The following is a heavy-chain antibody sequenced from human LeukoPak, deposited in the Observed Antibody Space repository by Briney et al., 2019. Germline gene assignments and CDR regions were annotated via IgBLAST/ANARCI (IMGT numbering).Heavy chain of an antibody. Sequence: WASVKVSCKASGYTFTRYAMNWVRQDPGHGLEWLGWINTNTGNPTYAQAFTGRFVFSLDTSVSTAYLQISSLKAEDTAVYYCARVDDISGFYYFDYWGQGTLVTVSS. CDR3: ARVDDISGFYYFDY. V-gene: IGHV7-4-1*02. D-gene: IGHD3-9*01. CDR1: GYTFTRYA. J-gene: IGHJ4*02. CDR2: INTNTGNP.